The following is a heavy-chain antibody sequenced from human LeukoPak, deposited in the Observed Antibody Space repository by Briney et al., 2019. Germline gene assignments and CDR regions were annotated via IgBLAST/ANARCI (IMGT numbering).Heavy chain of an antibody. Sequence: GGSLRLSCAASGFTFSSYWMHWVRQAPGKGLVWVSRINSDGSSTSYADSVKGRFTISRDNAKNTLYLQMNSLGAEDTAVYYCARVVVDTAMVFDYWGQGTLVTVSS. D-gene: IGHD5-18*01. CDR3: ARVVVDTAMVFDY. V-gene: IGHV3-74*01. CDR2: INSDGSST. J-gene: IGHJ4*02. CDR1: GFTFSSYW.